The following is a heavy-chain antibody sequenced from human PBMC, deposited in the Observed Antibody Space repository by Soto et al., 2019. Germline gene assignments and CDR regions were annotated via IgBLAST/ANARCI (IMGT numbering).Heavy chain of an antibody. D-gene: IGHD5-12*01. Sequence: ASAKVSCKASDGSFRSYAFSWVGQDPGQVLEWMGGIIPIFGTANYAQKFQGRVTITADESTSTAYMELSSLRSEDTAVYYCARGTVLATFSDAFDIWGQGKMVNGS. J-gene: IGHJ3*02. CDR1: DGSFRSYA. V-gene: IGHV1-69*13. CDR3: ARGTVLATFSDAFDI. CDR2: IIPIFGTA.